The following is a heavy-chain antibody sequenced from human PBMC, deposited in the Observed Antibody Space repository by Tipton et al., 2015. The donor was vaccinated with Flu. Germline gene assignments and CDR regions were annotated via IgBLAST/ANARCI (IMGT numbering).Heavy chain of an antibody. V-gene: IGHV4-30-2*01. CDR3: SRGLATFGPSTPFDH. D-gene: IGHD3-16*01. CDR1: GDSMNTDDFS. Sequence: TLSLTCSVSGDSMNTDDFSWSWIRQPPGKALEWIGYIYYSGNTFYNPSFRSRVSMSIDRSKTEFSLKLKSVTAADTAVYFCSRGLATFGPSTPFDHWGQGALVTVSS. CDR2: IYYSGNT. J-gene: IGHJ4*02.